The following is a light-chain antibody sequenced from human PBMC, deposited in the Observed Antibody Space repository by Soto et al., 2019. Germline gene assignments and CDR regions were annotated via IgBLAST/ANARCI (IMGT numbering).Light chain of an antibody. J-gene: IGLJ2*01. Sequence: QSALTQPPSASGSPGQSVTISCTGTSSDVGGNNYVSWYQQHPGKVPKLIIYEVSKRPSGVPDRFSGSKSGNTASLTVSGLQAEDEADYYCTSFAGSNNVVFGGGTKVTVL. V-gene: IGLV2-8*01. CDR2: EVS. CDR3: TSFAGSNNVV. CDR1: SSDVGGNNY.